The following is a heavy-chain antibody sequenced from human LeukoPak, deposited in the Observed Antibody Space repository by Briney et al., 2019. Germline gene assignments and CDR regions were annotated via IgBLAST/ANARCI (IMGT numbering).Heavy chain of an antibody. V-gene: IGHV3-23*01. Sequence: GGSLRLSCAASGFTFSSYAMSWVRQAPGKGLEWVSAISGSGGSTYYADSVKGRFTIPRDNSKNTLYLQMNSLRAEDTAVYYCAKVVAPHYYYYMDVWGKGTTVTVSS. D-gene: IGHD2-15*01. CDR2: ISGSGGST. CDR1: GFTFSSYA. CDR3: AKVVAPHYYYYMDV. J-gene: IGHJ6*03.